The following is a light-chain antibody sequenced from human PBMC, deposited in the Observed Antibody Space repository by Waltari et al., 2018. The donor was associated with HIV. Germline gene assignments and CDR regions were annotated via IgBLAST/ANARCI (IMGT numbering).Light chain of an antibody. CDR1: RRYY. V-gene: IGLV3-19*01. CDR3: NSRDSSGNHWV. CDR2: NKT. Sequence: RRYYASWYQQKPGQAPVLVIYNKTNRPSGIPDRFSGSSSGNTASLTITGAQAEDEADYYCNSRDSSGNHWVFGGGTKLTVL. J-gene: IGLJ3*02.